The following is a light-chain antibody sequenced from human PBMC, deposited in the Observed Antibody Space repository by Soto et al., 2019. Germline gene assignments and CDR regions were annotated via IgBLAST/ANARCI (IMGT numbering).Light chain of an antibody. CDR2: GAS. V-gene: IGKV3-15*01. CDR3: QQYNDWPLT. Sequence: EIVMTQSPATLSVSPGEGATLSCRASQSISSNLAWYQQKPGQAPKLLIYGASTRATGFPARFSGSGSGTEFTLTISILQSEDFAVYYCQQYNDWPLTFGGGTKVEIK. CDR1: QSISSN. J-gene: IGKJ4*01.